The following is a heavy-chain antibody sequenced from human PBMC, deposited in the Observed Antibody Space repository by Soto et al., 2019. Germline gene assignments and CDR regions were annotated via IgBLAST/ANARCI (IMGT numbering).Heavy chain of an antibody. V-gene: IGHV3-30*18. J-gene: IGHJ4*02. CDR2: ISYDGSTK. CDR3: AKGSESSGHEYSFDY. D-gene: IGHD6-19*01. CDR1: GFTFGSYG. Sequence: GGSLRLSCEASGFTFGSYGMHWVRQAPGKGLEWVAFISYDGSTKYYVDSVKGRFTISRDNSKNTLNLQMNSLRAEDTALYFCAKGSESSGHEYSFDYWGQGSLVTVSS.